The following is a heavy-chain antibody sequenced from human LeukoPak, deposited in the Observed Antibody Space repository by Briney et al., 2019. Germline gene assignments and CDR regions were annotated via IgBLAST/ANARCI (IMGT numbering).Heavy chain of an antibody. D-gene: IGHD3-16*02. J-gene: IGHJ4*02. Sequence: PGGSLRLSCAASGFTFSSYWMGWVRQAPGKGLEWVANTKEDGSNLYYLDSVKGRFTISRDNAKNSLHLQMNSLRAEDTAVYFCARAICDYVWGSYRCHFEYWGQGTLVSVSS. V-gene: IGHV3-7*01. CDR3: ARAICDYVWGSYRCHFEY. CDR1: GFTFSSYW. CDR2: TKEDGSNL.